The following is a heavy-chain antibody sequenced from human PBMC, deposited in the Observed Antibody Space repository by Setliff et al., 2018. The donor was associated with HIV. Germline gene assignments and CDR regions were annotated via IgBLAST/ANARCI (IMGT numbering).Heavy chain of an antibody. CDR2: IDPEDGET. CDR3: GTVRIAVPDDFDF. CDR1: GYNFGSYF. J-gene: IGHJ4*02. D-gene: IGHD6-19*01. V-gene: IGHV1-69-2*01. Sequence: VASVKVSCKASGYNFGSYFMHWVRQAPGKGLEWMGRIDPEDGETIYGAKFQGRVTMTADTSAATAYMVLSGLRSEDTALYYCGTVRIAVPDDFDFWGQGTLVTVSS.